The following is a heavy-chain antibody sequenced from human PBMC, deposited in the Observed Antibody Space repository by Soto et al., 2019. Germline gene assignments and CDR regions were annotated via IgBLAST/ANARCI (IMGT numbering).Heavy chain of an antibody. V-gene: IGHV1-18*04. J-gene: IGHJ4*02. CDR2: ISTYSGDP. Sequence: ASVKVSCKTSGYSFTSNAITWVRQAPGQGLEWMGWISTYSGDPNYAQKFQGRVTMTTDTSTNTAYMELRNLRSDDTAVYFCARDSSHYFDYWGQGTLVTVSS. CDR1: GYSFTSNA. D-gene: IGHD6-19*01. CDR3: ARDSSHYFDY.